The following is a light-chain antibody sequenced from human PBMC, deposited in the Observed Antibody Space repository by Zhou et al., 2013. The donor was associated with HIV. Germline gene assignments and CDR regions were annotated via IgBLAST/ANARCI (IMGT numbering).Light chain of an antibody. Sequence: EIVLTQSPGTLSLSPGGRAALSCRASQSVSNNFLAWYQQKPGQAPRLLIYGASSRATGIPDRFSGSGSGTDFTLTISRLEPEDFAVYSCQQYGSSPRTFGQGTKVEI. CDR3: QQYGSSPRT. V-gene: IGKV3-20*01. J-gene: IGKJ1*01. CDR2: GAS. CDR1: QSVSNNF.